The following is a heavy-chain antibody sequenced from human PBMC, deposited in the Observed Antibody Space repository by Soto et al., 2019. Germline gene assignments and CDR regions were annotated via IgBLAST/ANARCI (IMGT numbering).Heavy chain of an antibody. CDR3: AGLEGPQYCTNGVCPFDY. V-gene: IGHV5-51*01. Sequence: GESLKISCKGAGYSFTSYWIGWVRQMPGKGLEWMGIIYPGDSDTRYSPSFQGQVTISADKSISTAYLQWSSLKASDTAMYYCAGLEGPQYCTNGVCPFDYWGQGTLVTVSS. CDR2: IYPGDSDT. CDR1: GYSFTSYW. J-gene: IGHJ4*02. D-gene: IGHD2-8*01.